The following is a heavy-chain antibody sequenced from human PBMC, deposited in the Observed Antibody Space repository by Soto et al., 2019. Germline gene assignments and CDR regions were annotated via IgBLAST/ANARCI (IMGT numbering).Heavy chain of an antibody. CDR3: ARLSSWSRYYYYGMDV. CDR2: IYYSGST. D-gene: IGHD6-13*01. Sequence: SETLSLTCTVSGGSISSSSYYWGWIRQPPGKGLEWIGSIYYSGSTYYNPSLKSRVTISVDTSKNQFSLKLSSVTAADTAVYYCARLSSWSRYYYYGMDVWGQGTTVTVSS. J-gene: IGHJ6*02. CDR1: GGSISSSSYY. V-gene: IGHV4-39*01.